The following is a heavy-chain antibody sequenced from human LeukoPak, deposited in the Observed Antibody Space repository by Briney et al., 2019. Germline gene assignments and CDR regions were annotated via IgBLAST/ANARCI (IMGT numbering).Heavy chain of an antibody. CDR2: IYYSGST. CDR1: GGSISSYY. D-gene: IGHD3-22*01. J-gene: IGHJ6*02. CDR3: ARDLYDSSGYYYYGMDV. V-gene: IGHV4-59*01. Sequence: KASETLSLTSTVSGGSISSYYWSWIRQPPGKGLEWIGYIYYSGSTNYNPSLKSRVTISVDTSKNQFSLKLSSVTAADTAVYYCARDLYDSSGYYYYGMDVWGQGTTVTVSS.